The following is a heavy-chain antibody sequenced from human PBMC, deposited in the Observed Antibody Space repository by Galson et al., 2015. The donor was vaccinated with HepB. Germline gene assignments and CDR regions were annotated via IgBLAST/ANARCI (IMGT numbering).Heavy chain of an antibody. V-gene: IGHV1-18*04. CDR1: GYTFTSYG. CDR3: ARVLRGSSWPNVGKPRGFDP. CDR2: IRAYNGNT. Sequence: SVKVSCKASGYTFTSYGISWVRQAPGQGLEWMGWIRAYNGNTNYAQKFQGRVTITADKSTSTAYMELSSLTSEDTAVYYCARVLRGSSWPNVGKPRGFDPWGQGTLVTVSS. D-gene: IGHD6-13*01. J-gene: IGHJ5*02.